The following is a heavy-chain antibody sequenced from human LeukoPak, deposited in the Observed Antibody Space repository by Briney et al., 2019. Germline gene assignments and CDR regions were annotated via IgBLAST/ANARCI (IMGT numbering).Heavy chain of an antibody. CDR2: LYYSGNT. CDR1: GGSISSSRYY. D-gene: IGHD3-22*01. CDR3: ARDLEGGEYDSSGYSSDY. J-gene: IGHJ4*02. V-gene: IGHV4-39*07. Sequence: SETLSLTCTVSGGSISSSRYYGGWIRQPPGKGLEWIGSLYYSGNTYYNPSLKSRVTISVDTSKNQFSLKLSSVTAADTAVYYCARDLEGGEYDSSGYSSDYWGQGTLVTVSS.